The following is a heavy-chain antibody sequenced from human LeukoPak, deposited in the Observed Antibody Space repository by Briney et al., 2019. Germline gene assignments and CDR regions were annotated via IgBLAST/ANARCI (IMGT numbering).Heavy chain of an antibody. Sequence: PSETLSLTYAVYGGSFSGYYWSWIRQPPGKGLEWIGEINHSGSTNYNPSLKSRVTISVDTSKNQFSLKLSSVTAADTAVYYCARGAGIAVRYWGQGTLVTVSS. CDR1: GGSFSGYY. D-gene: IGHD6-19*01. J-gene: IGHJ4*02. CDR2: INHSGST. V-gene: IGHV4-34*01. CDR3: ARGAGIAVRY.